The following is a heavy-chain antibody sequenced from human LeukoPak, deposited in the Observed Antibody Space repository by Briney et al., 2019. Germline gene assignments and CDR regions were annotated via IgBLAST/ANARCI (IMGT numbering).Heavy chain of an antibody. CDR2: IWYDGSNK. Sequence: LSLTCAVSGGSISSSNWWSWVRQAPGKGLEWVAVIWYDGSNKYYADSVKGRFTISRDNSKNTLYLQMNSLRAEDTAVYYCARVKYCSAGSCYAAFDIWGQGTMVTVSS. D-gene: IGHD2-15*01. CDR1: GGSISSSNW. V-gene: IGHV3-33*08. J-gene: IGHJ3*02. CDR3: ARVKYCSAGSCYAAFDI.